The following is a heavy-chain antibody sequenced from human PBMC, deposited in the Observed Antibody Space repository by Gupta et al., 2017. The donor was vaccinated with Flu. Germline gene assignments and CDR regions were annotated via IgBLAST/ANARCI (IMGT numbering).Heavy chain of an antibody. J-gene: IGHJ4*02. CDR1: GFRLSRND. CDR2: ISSGAVT. D-gene: IGHD3-16*01. Sequence: EVQLVESGGGLVQPGGSLRLSCAASGFRLSRNDMSWVRQAPGRGLEWVSFISSGAVTYYGDPVRGRFTISRDNAKNSLYLLMSGLRDEDTAVYYCASGHWAKWGQGTLVTVSS. CDR3: ASGHWAK. V-gene: IGHV3-48*03.